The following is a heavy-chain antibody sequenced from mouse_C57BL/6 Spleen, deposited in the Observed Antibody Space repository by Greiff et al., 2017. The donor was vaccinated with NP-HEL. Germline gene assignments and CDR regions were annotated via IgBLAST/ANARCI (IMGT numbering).Heavy chain of an antibody. CDR2: INPGSGGT. CDR1: GYAFTNYL. D-gene: IGHD3-1*01. V-gene: IGHV1-54*01. Sequence: VQLQQPGAELVRPGTSVKVSCKASGYAFTNYLIEWVKQRPGQGLEWIGVINPGSGGTNYNEKFKGKATLTVDKSSSTAYMQLSSLTSEDSAVYVGASSGEQGDYYDYWGQGTTLTVSS. CDR3: ASSGEQGDYYDY. J-gene: IGHJ2*01.